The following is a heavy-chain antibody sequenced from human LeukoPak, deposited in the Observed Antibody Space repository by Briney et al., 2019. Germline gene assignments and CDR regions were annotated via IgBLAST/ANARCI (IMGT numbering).Heavy chain of an antibody. D-gene: IGHD3-10*01. Sequence: GRSLRLSCAASGFTFNDYSMHWVRQAPGKGLEWVSGISWNSGSIGYADSVKGRFSTSRDNAKNSLYLQMDSLNPEDTAVYYCAKGLLWSEVYYYYGMDVWGQGTTVTVSS. J-gene: IGHJ6*02. V-gene: IGHV3-9*01. CDR1: GFTFNDYS. CDR2: ISWNSGSI. CDR3: AKGLLWSEVYYYYGMDV.